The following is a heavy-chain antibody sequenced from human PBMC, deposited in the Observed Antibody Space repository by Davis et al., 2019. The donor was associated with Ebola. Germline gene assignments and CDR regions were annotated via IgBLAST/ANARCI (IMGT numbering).Heavy chain of an antibody. CDR3: ARDRANWNLPFDY. J-gene: IGHJ4*02. Sequence: GGSLRLSCAASGFTFSAYYMSWIRQAPGKGLEWVSYISSSSSTIYYADSVKGRFTISRDNAKNSLYLQMNSLRDEDTAVYYCARDRANWNLPFDYWGQGTLVTVSS. D-gene: IGHD1-1*01. CDR2: ISSSSSTI. V-gene: IGHV3-11*04. CDR1: GFTFSAYY.